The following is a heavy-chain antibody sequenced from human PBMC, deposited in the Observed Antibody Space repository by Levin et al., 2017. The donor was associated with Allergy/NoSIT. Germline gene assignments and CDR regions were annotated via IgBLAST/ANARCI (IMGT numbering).Heavy chain of an antibody. V-gene: IGHV3-23*01. CDR2: SRGSTGT. D-gene: IGHD6-13*01. CDR3: AKATGGSWAEFDS. Sequence: GESLKISCAASGFIFSNFAMSWVRQAPGKGLEWISSRGSTGTFYAESLKGRFTISSDNSKNTLYLQMDNLRAEDTALYFCAKATGGSWAEFDSWGQGTQVTVSS. J-gene: IGHJ5*01. CDR1: GFIFSNFA.